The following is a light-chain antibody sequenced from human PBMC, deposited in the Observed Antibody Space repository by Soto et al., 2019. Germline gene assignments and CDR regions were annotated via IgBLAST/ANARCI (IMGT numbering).Light chain of an antibody. CDR1: QSVGTY. CDR2: DAS. V-gene: IGKV3-11*01. Sequence: EIVLTQSPATLSLSPGERATLSCRASQSVGTYLVWYQQKPGQAPRLLIYDASKRAIGIPDRFSGSGSGTDFTLTISSLEPGDSAVYYCQQRRAWPRVFGGGTRMEIK. CDR3: QQRRAWPRV. J-gene: IGKJ4*01.